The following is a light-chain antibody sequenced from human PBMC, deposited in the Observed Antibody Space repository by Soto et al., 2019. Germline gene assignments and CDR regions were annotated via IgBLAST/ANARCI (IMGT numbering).Light chain of an antibody. CDR1: RSVSVY. CDR2: DAS. V-gene: IGKV3-11*01. Sequence: EIVLTQSPATLSLSPGERATLSCRASRSVSVYLAWYQQKPGQAPRLLIHDASNRATGIPARFSGSGSGTDFALTISSLEPEDFAVYYCQQYKNWPPPTFGGGTKVQIK. CDR3: QQYKNWPPPT. J-gene: IGKJ4*01.